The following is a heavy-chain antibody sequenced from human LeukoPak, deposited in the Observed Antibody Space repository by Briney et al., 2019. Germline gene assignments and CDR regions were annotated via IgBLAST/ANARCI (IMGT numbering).Heavy chain of an antibody. CDR1: GGSISSYY. V-gene: IGHV4-59*01. J-gene: IGHJ6*02. D-gene: IGHD5-24*01. CDR2: IYYSGST. Sequence: SETLSLTCTVSGGSISSYYWSWIRQPPGKGLEWIGYIYYSGSTNYNPSLKSRVTISVDTSKNQFSLKLSSVTAADTAVYYCARVIDGYNGYYYYYGMDVWGQGTTVTVSS. CDR3: ARVIDGYNGYYYYYGMDV.